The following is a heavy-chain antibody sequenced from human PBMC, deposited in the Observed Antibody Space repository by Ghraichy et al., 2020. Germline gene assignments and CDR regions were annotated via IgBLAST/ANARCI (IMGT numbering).Heavy chain of an antibody. CDR1: GFTFTSYS. Sequence: GGSLRLSCAASGFTFTSYSLNWVRQAPGKGLEWLSSIWSNGIYADSVKGRFIISRDNAKNSLYLQMNSLRDEDTAVYYCLRDHSWAFDYWGQGILVTVSS. J-gene: IGHJ4*02. CDR2: IWSNGI. V-gene: IGHV3-48*02. CDR3: LRDHSWAFDY. D-gene: IGHD3-16*01.